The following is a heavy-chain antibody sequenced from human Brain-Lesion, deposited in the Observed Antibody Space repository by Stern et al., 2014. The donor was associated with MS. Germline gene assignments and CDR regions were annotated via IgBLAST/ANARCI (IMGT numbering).Heavy chain of an antibody. CDR2: IFPRDSNT. CDR3: ARSPATPSGYDRFDY. V-gene: IGHV5-51*03. D-gene: IGHD5-12*01. Sequence: MQLVQSGAEVKKPGESLKISCEASGYLFDDYWIGWVRQMSGRGLELVAIIFPRDSNTRYSPSVQGQVTISADKSLSTASFQRRGLKASDTAMYSCARSPATPSGYDRFDYWGQGALVTVSS. CDR1: GYLFDDYW. J-gene: IGHJ4*02.